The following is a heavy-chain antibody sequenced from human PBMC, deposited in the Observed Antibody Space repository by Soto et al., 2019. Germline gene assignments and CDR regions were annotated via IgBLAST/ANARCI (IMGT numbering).Heavy chain of an antibody. Sequence: GGSLRLSCAASGFTFSSYAMSWVRQAPGKGLEWVSAISGSGGSTYYADSVKGRFTISRDNSKNTLYLQMNSLRAEDTAVYYCAKGHYGGNIGTYYYYGMDVWGQGTTVTVSS. CDR3: AKGHYGGNIGTYYYYGMDV. CDR2: ISGSGGST. J-gene: IGHJ6*02. V-gene: IGHV3-23*01. CDR1: GFTFSSYA. D-gene: IGHD4-17*01.